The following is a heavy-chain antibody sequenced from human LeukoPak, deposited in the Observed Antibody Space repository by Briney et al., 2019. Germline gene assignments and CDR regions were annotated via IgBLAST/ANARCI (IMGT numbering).Heavy chain of an antibody. D-gene: IGHD6-13*01. CDR1: GFTFSSYA. J-gene: IGHJ4*02. CDR3: AKIQGLSNSATDAYFDY. V-gene: IGHV3-23*01. CDR2: ISGSGGST. Sequence: GGSLRLSCAASGFTFSSYATSWVRQAPGKGLEWVSVISGSGGSTHYADSVKGRFTISRDNSKNTLYLQMSSLRAEDTAVYYCAKIQGLSNSATDAYFDYWGQGTLVTVSS.